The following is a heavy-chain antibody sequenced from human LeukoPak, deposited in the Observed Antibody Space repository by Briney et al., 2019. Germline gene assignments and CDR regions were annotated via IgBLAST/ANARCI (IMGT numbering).Heavy chain of an antibody. D-gene: IGHD6-19*01. CDR2: ISYDGSNK. J-gene: IGHJ4*02. V-gene: IGHV3-30-3*01. CDR3: AISSGWLYY. CDR1: GFTVSSYA. Sequence: GGSLRLAWAASGFTVSSYAMSWVRQAPGKGLEWVAVISYDGSNKYYADSVKGRFTISRHNSKNTLYLQMNSLRAEGTAVYYCAISSGWLYYWGQGTLVTVSS.